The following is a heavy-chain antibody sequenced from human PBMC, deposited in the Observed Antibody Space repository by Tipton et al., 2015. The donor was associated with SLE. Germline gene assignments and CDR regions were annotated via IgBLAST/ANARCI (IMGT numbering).Heavy chain of an antibody. CDR3: ARRYGTSFDY. Sequence: TLSLPCSVSDGSITSYYWSWIRQPPGKGLEWIGHIYYTGTTYYNPSLKSRLTLSLDTSKNQFSLKMISVTAADTAVYYCARRYGTSFDYWDQGTLVTVSS. V-gene: IGHV4-59*08. D-gene: IGHD2-8*01. CDR2: IYYTGTT. J-gene: IGHJ4*02. CDR1: DGSITSYY.